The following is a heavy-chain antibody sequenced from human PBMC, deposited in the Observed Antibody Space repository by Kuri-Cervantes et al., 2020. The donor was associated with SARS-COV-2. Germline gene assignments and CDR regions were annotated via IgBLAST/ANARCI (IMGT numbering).Heavy chain of an antibody. CDR3: AKVCTNGVCWEY. D-gene: IGHD2-8*01. V-gene: IGHV3-13*01. CDR2: IGTAGDT. Sequence: GESLKISCAASGFTFSSYDMHWVRQATGKGLEWVSAIGTAGDTYYPDSVKGRFTISRDNSKNTLYLQMNSLRAEDTAVYYCAKVCTNGVCWEYWGQGTLVTVSS. CDR1: GFTFSSYD. J-gene: IGHJ4*02.